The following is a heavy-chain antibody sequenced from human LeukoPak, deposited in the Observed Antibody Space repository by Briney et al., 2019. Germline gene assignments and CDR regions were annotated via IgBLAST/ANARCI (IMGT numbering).Heavy chain of an antibody. V-gene: IGHV3-21*01. CDR1: GFTFSNHG. Sequence: GGSLRLSCAASGFTFSNHGMNWVRQAPGKGLEWVSFITIGSTFIFYADSVKGRFTISRDNAKNSLYLQMNSLRAEDTAVYYCARDSLTMIIGRQKRGLDYWGQGTLVTVSS. CDR3: ARDSLTMIIGRQKRGLDY. D-gene: IGHD3-22*01. CDR2: ITIGSTFI. J-gene: IGHJ4*02.